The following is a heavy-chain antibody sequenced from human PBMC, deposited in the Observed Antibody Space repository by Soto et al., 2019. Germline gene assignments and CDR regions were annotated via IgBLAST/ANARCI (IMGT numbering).Heavy chain of an antibody. V-gene: IGHV3-7*03. CDR3: AGDPRIGAGWFDP. CDR2: IKQDGSEK. Sequence: EVQLVESGGGLVQPGGSLRLSCAASGFTFSSYWMSWVRQAPGKGLEWVANIKQDGSEKYYGDSVKGRFTISRDNAKNPLYLQMNSLRAEDTAVYYCAGDPRIGAGWFDPWGQGTLVTVAS. J-gene: IGHJ5*02. D-gene: IGHD6-13*01. CDR1: GFTFSSYW.